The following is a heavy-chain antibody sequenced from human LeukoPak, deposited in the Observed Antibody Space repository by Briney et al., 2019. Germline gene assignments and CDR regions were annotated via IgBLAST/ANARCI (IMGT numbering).Heavy chain of an antibody. Sequence: GGSLRLSCAASGLTFSSYSMNWVRQAPGKGLEWVSYISSSSSTLYYADSVKGRFTISRDNAKNSLYLQMNSLRAEDTAVYYCARDGYYYGSGSYYKVDFDFWGQGTLVTVSS. V-gene: IGHV3-48*01. CDR2: ISSSSSTL. D-gene: IGHD3-10*01. J-gene: IGHJ4*02. CDR3: ARDGYYYGSGSYYKVDFDF. CDR1: GLTFSSYS.